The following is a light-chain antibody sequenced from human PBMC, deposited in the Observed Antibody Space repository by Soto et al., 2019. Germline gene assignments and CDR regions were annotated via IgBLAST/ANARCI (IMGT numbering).Light chain of an antibody. CDR2: GAS. V-gene: IGKV3-15*01. CDR3: QQYNNWIT. Sequence: EIMMTQSPATLSVSLGERATLSCRASQSVSSNLAWYQLKPGQAPRLLIYGASTRATGIPARFSGSGSGTEFTLTISSLQSEDFAVYYCQQYNNWITFGQGTRLEI. CDR1: QSVSSN. J-gene: IGKJ5*01.